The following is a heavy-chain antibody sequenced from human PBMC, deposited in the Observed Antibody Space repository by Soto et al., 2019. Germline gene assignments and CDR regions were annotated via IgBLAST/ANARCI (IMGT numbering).Heavy chain of an antibody. J-gene: IGHJ4*02. V-gene: IGHV6-1*01. CDR2: TYYRSKWYT. CDR1: GERVSSNSAA. D-gene: IGHD1-1*01. CDR3: ASGTGTLDY. Sequence: SQTLSLTCAISGERVSSNSAAWNWFRQSPSRGPEWLGRTYYRSKWYTEYAVSVESRITINTDTSRNQISLQLNSVTPEDTAVYYCASGTGTLDYWGQGTLVTVSS.